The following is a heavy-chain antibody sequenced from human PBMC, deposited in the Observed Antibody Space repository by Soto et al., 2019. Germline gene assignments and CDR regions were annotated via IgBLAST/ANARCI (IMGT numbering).Heavy chain of an antibody. D-gene: IGHD6-6*01. Sequence: ASVKVSCKASGYTFTNYYMHWVRQAPGQGLEWMGMINPTGGSTTYAQKFQGRVSMTRDTSTNTVYMELSGLRSEDTAVYYCARAYTTSCPGPWGQGTLVTVSS. CDR3: ARAYTTSCPGP. CDR2: INPTGGST. CDR1: GYTFTNYY. V-gene: IGHV1-46*01. J-gene: IGHJ5*02.